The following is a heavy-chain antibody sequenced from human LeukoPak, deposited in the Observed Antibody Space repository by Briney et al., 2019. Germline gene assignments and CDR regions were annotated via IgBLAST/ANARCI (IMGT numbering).Heavy chain of an antibody. CDR3: AKIPPGTGFY. V-gene: IGHV3-30*18. CDR1: GFTFSSYG. CDR2: ISYDGSNK. D-gene: IGHD1-1*01. J-gene: IGHJ4*02. Sequence: GGSLRPSCAASGFTFSSYGMHWVRQAPGKGLEWVAVISYDGSNKYYADSVKGRFTISRDNSKNTLYLQMNSLRAEDTAVYYCAKIPPGTGFYWGQGTLVTVSS.